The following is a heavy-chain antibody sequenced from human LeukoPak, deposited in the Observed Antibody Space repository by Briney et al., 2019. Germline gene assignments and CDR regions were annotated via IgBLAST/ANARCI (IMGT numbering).Heavy chain of an antibody. CDR1: GFTFSSYG. J-gene: IGHJ3*02. CDR3: AREPRYCSGGSCYSPDAFDI. D-gene: IGHD2-15*01. CDR2: IRYDGSNK. V-gene: IGHV3-30*02. Sequence: PGGSLRLSCAASGFTFSSYGMHWVRQAPGKGLEWVAFIRYDGSNKYYADSVKGRFTISRDNSKNTLYLQMNSLRAEDTAVYYCAREPRYCSGGSCYSPDAFDIWGQGTMVTVSS.